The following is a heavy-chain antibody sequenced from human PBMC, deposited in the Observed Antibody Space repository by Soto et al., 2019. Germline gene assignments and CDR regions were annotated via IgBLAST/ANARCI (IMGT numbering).Heavy chain of an antibody. V-gene: IGHV5-10-1*01. CDR2: IDPSDSYT. J-gene: IGHJ6*02. Sequence: PXGSLKISCKGCGDSFTSYWISWVRQMPGKGLEWMGRIDPSDSYTNYSPSFQSHVTISADKSISTAYLQWSSLKASDTAMYYCDSGGVTGTPDVWGQGTTVTGSS. CDR1: GDSFTSYW. CDR3: DSGGVTGTPDV. D-gene: IGHD1-20*01.